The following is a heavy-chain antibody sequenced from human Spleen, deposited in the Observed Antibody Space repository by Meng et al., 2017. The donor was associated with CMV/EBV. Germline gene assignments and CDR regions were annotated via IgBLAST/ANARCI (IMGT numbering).Heavy chain of an antibody. CDR3: AKDDSSWYSGWFDP. Sequence: AYGFTFSSYAMSWVRQAPGKGLEWVSDISGSGGSTYYADSVKGRFTISRDNSKNTLYLQMNSLRAEDTAVYYCAKDDSSWYSGWFDPWGQGTLVTVSS. V-gene: IGHV3-23*01. D-gene: IGHD6-13*01. CDR1: GFTFSSYA. CDR2: ISGSGGST. J-gene: IGHJ5*02.